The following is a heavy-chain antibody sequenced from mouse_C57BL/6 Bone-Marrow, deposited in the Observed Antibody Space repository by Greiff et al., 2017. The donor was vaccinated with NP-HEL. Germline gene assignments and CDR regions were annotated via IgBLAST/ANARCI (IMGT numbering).Heavy chain of an antibody. Sequence: EVKVVESGGGLVKPGGSLKLSCAASGFTFSSYAMSWVRQTPEKRLEWVATISDGGSYTYYPDNVKGRFTISRDNAKNNLYLQMSHLKSEDTAMYYCARDHPGDYWGQGTTLTVSS. CDR3: ARDHPGDY. J-gene: IGHJ2*01. CDR2: ISDGGSYT. V-gene: IGHV5-4*01. CDR1: GFTFSSYA.